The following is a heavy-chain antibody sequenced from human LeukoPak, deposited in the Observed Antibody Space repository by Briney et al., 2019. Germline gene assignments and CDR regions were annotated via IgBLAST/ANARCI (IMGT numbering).Heavy chain of an antibody. CDR3: ARVGRIGSGYYYYYYMDV. D-gene: IGHD1-26*01. CDR1: GGSFSGYY. CDR2: INHSGST. V-gene: IGHV4-34*01. J-gene: IGHJ6*03. Sequence: SETLSLTCAVYGGSFSGYYWSWIRQPPGKGLEWIGEINHSGSTNYNPPLKSRVTISVDTSKNQFSLKLSSVTAADTAVYYCARVGRIGSGYYYYYYMDVWGKGTTVTVSS.